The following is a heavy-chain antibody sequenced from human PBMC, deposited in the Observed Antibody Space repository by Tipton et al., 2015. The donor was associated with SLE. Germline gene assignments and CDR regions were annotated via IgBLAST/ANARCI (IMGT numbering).Heavy chain of an antibody. Sequence: RSLRLSCAASGFTFSSYAMHWVRQAPGKGLEWVAVISYDGSNKYYADSVKGRFTISRDNSKNTLYLQMNSLRAEDTAVYYCARDGLVVGAGAFDYWGQGTLVTVSS. V-gene: IGHV3-30-3*01. CDR3: ARDGLVVGAGAFDY. J-gene: IGHJ4*02. CDR1: GFTFSSYA. D-gene: IGHD2-15*01. CDR2: ISYDGSNK.